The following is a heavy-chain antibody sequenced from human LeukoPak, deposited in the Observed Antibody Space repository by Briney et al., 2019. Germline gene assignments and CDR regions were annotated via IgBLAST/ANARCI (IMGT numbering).Heavy chain of an antibody. CDR1: GGTFSSYA. J-gene: IGHJ4*02. Sequence: SVKVSCKASGGTFSSYAISWVRQAPGQGLEWMGGTIPIFGTANYAQKFQGRVTITTDESTSTAYMELSSLRSEDTAVYYCAREISEGSYFDYWGQGTLVTVSS. V-gene: IGHV1-69*05. CDR2: TIPIFGTA. D-gene: IGHD3-10*01. CDR3: AREISEGSYFDY.